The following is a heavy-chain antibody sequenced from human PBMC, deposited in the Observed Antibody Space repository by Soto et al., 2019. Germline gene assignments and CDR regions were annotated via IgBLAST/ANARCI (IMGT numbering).Heavy chain of an antibody. D-gene: IGHD3-16*01. CDR1: GDSISSGNKY. V-gene: IGHV4-30-4*01. Sequence: PSETLSLTCTVSGDSISSGNKYCSWMRQPPGKGLEWIGYIFSSGTTYYNPSLKSRLTMSLDTSQNQFSLKLNSLTDADTAVYYCAIVTSTFDYYYAMDVRGQGTTATVS. CDR3: AIVTSTFDYYYAMDV. CDR2: IFSSGTT. J-gene: IGHJ6*02.